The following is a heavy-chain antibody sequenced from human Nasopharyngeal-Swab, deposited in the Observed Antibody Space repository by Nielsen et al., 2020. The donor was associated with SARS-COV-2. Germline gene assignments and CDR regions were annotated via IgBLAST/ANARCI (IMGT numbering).Heavy chain of an antibody. J-gene: IGHJ6*03. CDR1: GFTFGSFG. V-gene: IGHV3-21*01. Sequence: GESLKISCAGSGFTFGSFGMTWVRQAPGKGLEWVSYISPSSGYIYYEESLKGRITISRDNGKNSVYLLMNSLRADDTAVYFCARQDRFYYYLDVWGKGTTVTVSS. D-gene: IGHD3-3*01. CDR3: ARQDRFYYYLDV. CDR2: ISPSSGYI.